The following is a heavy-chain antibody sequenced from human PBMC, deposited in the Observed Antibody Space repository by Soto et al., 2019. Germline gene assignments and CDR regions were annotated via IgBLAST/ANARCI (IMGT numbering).Heavy chain of an antibody. D-gene: IGHD6-19*01. V-gene: IGHV3-30*18. J-gene: IGHJ4*02. Sequence: QVQLVESGGGVVQPGRSLRLSCAASGFTFSSYGMHWVRQAPGKGLEWVAVISYEGINKYYADSVKGRFTISRDNSKNTLYLQMNSLRAEDTAVYYCAKLSGWYHTYFDYWGQGTLVTVSS. CDR3: AKLSGWYHTYFDY. CDR2: ISYEGINK. CDR1: GFTFSSYG.